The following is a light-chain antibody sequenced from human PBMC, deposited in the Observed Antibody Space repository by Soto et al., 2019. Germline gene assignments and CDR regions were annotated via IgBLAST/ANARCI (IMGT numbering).Light chain of an antibody. J-gene: IGKJ2*01. CDR3: QHRSNWPRT. CDR2: DAS. Sequence: EIVLTQSPATLSLSPGERATLSCRASQSVSTYLAWYQQKPGQAPRLLIYDASNRATVIPARFSGSGSGTDFTLTISSLPPEDFAVYYCQHRSNWPRTFGQGTKLEI. V-gene: IGKV3-11*01. CDR1: QSVSTY.